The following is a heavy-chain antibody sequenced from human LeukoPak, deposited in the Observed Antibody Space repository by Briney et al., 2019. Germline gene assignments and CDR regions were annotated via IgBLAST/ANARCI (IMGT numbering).Heavy chain of an antibody. J-gene: IGHJ3*02. CDR2: ISYDGSNK. CDR3: ARDHDIVVVVAATIDAFDI. D-gene: IGHD2-15*01. CDR1: GLTFSSYA. V-gene: IGHV3-30-3*01. Sequence: GGSLRLSCAASGLTFSSYAMHWVRQAPGKGLEWVAVISYDGSNKYYADSVKGRFTISRDNSKNTLYLQMNSLRAEDTAVYYCARDHDIVVVVAATIDAFDIWGQGTMVTVSS.